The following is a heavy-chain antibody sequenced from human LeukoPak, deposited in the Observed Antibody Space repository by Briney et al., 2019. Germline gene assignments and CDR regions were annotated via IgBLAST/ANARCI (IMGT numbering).Heavy chain of an antibody. CDR2: ISGSGGGT. CDR3: AKHGSGTSHNWFDP. J-gene: IGHJ5*02. D-gene: IGHD3-10*01. V-gene: IGHV3-23*01. Sequence: GGSLRLSCAASGLTFSNYGMSWVRQAPGKGLEWVSHISGSGGGTYYADSVKGRFTISRDNSKNTLYLQMNRLRAEDTAVYYCAKHGSGTSHNWFDPWGQGTLVTVSS. CDR1: GLTFSNYG.